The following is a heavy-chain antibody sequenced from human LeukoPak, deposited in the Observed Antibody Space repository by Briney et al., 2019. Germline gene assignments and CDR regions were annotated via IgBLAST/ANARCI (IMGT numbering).Heavy chain of an antibody. V-gene: IGHV4-59*08. Sequence: SETLSLTCTVSGGSISSYYWSWIRQPAGKGLEWIGYIYYSGSTNYNPSLKSRVTISVDTSKNQFSLKLSSVTVADTAVNYCARHPGSSWYRTYYFDYWGQGTLVTVSS. CDR3: ARHPGSSWYRTYYFDY. CDR1: GGSISSYY. J-gene: IGHJ4*02. D-gene: IGHD6-13*01. CDR2: IYYSGST.